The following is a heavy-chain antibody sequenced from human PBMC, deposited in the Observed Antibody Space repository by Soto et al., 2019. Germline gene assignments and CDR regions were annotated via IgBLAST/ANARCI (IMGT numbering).Heavy chain of an antibody. CDR1: GDSVTSNY. D-gene: IGHD3-3*01. Sequence: TSETLSLTCAFSGDSVTSNYLTWIRQSPGKGLEWIGYIYYSGSTNYNPSLKSRVTISVDTSKNQFSLKLSSVTAADTAVYYCARERYDFWSGYYTDYWGQGTLVTVSS. V-gene: IGHV4-59*02. J-gene: IGHJ4*02. CDR3: ARERYDFWSGYYTDY. CDR2: IYYSGST.